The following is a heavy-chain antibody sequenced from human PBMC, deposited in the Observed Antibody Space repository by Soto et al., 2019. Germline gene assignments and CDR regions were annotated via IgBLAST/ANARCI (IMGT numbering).Heavy chain of an antibody. CDR2: VYHTGRT. CDR3: ARDFAYFDS. D-gene: IGHD3-3*01. Sequence: SETLSLTCTVSGGSFKSGSYSWSWIRQPPGKGLEWIGYVYHTGRTSYYPSLKSRVSISMDTSKNQFSLNLDSVTAADTAVYFCARDFAYFDSWGQGTLVTVSS. V-gene: IGHV4-61*01. CDR1: GGSFKSGSYS. J-gene: IGHJ4*02.